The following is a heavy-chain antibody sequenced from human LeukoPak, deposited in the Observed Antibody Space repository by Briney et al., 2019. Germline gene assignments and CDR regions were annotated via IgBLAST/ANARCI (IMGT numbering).Heavy chain of an antibody. V-gene: IGHV1-18*01. CDR2: ISAYNGNT. D-gene: IGHD2-21*02. CDR3: ARDKPLAPSAIPLAS. Sequence: ASVKVSCKASGYTFTSYGISWVRQAPGQGLEWMGWISAYNGNTNYAQKLQGRVTMTTDTSTSTAYMELRSLRSDDTAVYYCARDKPLAPSAIPLASGGKEPLVTVSS. J-gene: IGHJ4*02. CDR1: GYTFTSYG.